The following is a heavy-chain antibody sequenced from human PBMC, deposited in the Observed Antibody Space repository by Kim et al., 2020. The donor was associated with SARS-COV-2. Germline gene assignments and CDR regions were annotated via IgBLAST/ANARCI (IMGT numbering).Heavy chain of an antibody. CDR3: ARDCGGSCYSALRFLFDD. Sequence: GGSLRLSCAASGFTVSNNYMSWVRQAPGKGLEWVSVISTGGGTYYADSVKGRFTISRDTSKNTLYLQMNSLRAEDTAVYYCARDCGGSCYSALRFLFDDWGQGALVTVSS. J-gene: IGHJ4*02. D-gene: IGHD2-15*01. CDR2: ISTGGGT. CDR1: GFTVSNNY. V-gene: IGHV3-66*01.